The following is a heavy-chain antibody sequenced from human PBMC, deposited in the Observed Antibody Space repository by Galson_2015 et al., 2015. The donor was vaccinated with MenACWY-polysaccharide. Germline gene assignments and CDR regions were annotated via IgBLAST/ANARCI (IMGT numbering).Heavy chain of an antibody. V-gene: IGHV3-49*02. D-gene: IGHD1-26*01. J-gene: IGHJ1*01. CDR3: TRELFIVGGQG. CDR2: IRSTTYGGTT. Sequence: PGKGLEWVGFIRSTTYGGTTEYAASVNGRFTISRDDSKSIAYLQMNSLRTEDTAVYYCTRELFIVGGQGWGQGTLVTVSS.